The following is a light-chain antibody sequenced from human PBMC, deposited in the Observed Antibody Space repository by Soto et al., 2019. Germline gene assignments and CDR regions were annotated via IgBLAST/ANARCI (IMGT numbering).Light chain of an antibody. Sequence: QSVLTQPPSVSGAPGQRVTISCTGNSSNIGAGYDVHWYLQLPGTAPKLIIYGNTNRPSGVPDRFSGSKSGSSASLAITGLQAEDEADYYCQSHDSSLHASVFGTGTKLTVL. CDR2: GNT. CDR1: SSNIGAGYD. V-gene: IGLV1-40*01. CDR3: QSHDSSLHASV. J-gene: IGLJ1*01.